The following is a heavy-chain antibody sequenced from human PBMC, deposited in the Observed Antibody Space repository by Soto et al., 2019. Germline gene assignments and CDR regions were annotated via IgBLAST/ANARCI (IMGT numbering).Heavy chain of an antibody. CDR1: GYTFTSYA. CDR2: INTNTGNP. CDR3: ARAHDYDFWSGYSAYYYYGMDV. D-gene: IGHD3-3*01. V-gene: IGHV7-4-1*01. J-gene: IGHJ6*02. Sequence: ASVKVSCKASGYTFTSYAMNWVRQAPGQGLEWMGWINTNTGNPTYAQGFTGRFVFSLDTSVSTAYLQICSLKAEDTAVYYCARAHDYDFWSGYSAYYYYGMDVWGQGTTVTVSS.